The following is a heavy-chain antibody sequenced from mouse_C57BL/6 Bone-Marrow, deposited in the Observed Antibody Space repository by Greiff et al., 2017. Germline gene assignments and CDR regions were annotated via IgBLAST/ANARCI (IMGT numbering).Heavy chain of an antibody. V-gene: IGHV1-69*01. J-gene: IGHJ2*01. CDR2: IDPSDSYT. Sequence: QVQLQQPGAELVMPGASVKLSCKASGYTFTSYWMHWVKQRPGQGLEWIGEIDPSDSYTNYNQKFKGKSTLTVDTSSSTAYMQLSSLTSEDSAVYYCARRLTWDFDYWGQGTTLTVSS. CDR3: ARRLTWDFDY. CDR1: GYTFTSYW. D-gene: IGHD1-2*01.